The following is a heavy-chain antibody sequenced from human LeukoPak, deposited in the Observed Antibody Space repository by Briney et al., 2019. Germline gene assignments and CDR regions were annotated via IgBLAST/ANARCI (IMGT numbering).Heavy chain of an antibody. CDR1: GGSFSGYY. D-gene: IGHD3-22*01. V-gene: IGHV4-34*01. CDR3: AREKLGYDSSGYYYAWFDP. CDR2: INHSGST. Sequence: SETLSLTCAVYGGSFSGYYWSWIRQPPGKGLEWIGEINHSGSTNYNPSLKSRVTISVDTSENQFSLKLSSVTAADTAVYYCAREKLGYDSSGYYYAWFDPWGQGTLVTVSS. J-gene: IGHJ5*02.